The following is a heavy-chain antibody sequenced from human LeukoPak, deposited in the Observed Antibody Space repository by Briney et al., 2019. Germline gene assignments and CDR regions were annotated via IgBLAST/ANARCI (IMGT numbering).Heavy chain of an antibody. CDR1: GFTFSSYA. CDR2: ISYDGSNK. CDR3: ARDGYSSSSGPSFDY. D-gene: IGHD6-6*01. Sequence: GGSLRLSCAASGFTFSSYAMHWVRQAPGKGLEWVAVISYDGSNKYYADSVKGRFTISRDNSKNTLYLQMNSLRAEDTAVYYCARDGYSSSSGPSFDYWGQGTLVTVSS. J-gene: IGHJ4*02. V-gene: IGHV3-30*04.